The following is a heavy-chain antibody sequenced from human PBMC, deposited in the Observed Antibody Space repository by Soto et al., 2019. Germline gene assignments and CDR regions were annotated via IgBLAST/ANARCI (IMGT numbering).Heavy chain of an antibody. CDR1: GFTFSSYA. Sequence: GGSLRLSCAASGFTFSSYAMSWVRQAPGKGLEWVSAISGSGGSTYYADSVKGRFTISRDNSKNTLYLQMNSLRAEDTAVYYCAKGSRVVPAAKTTVNPIDYWGQGTLVTVSS. CDR2: ISGSGGST. CDR3: AKGSRVVPAAKTTVNPIDY. J-gene: IGHJ4*02. V-gene: IGHV3-23*01. D-gene: IGHD2-2*01.